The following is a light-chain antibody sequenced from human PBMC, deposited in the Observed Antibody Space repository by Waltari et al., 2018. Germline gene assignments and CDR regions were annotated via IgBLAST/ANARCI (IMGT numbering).Light chain of an antibody. Sequence: AIRMTQSPSSLSASTGDRVTITCRASQGISSYLAWYQQKPGKAPKLLIYAAPTLQSGVPSRFSGSGSGTDFTLTISCLQSEDFATYYCQQYYSYPRGLTFGGGTKVEIK. CDR3: QQYYSYPRGLT. CDR1: QGISSY. J-gene: IGKJ4*01. CDR2: AAP. V-gene: IGKV1-8*01.